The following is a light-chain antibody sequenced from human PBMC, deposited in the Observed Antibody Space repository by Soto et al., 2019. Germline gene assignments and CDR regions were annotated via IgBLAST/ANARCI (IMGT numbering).Light chain of an antibody. CDR1: QSVLSSSNNKNY. CDR3: QQYDTTPIT. V-gene: IGKV4-1*01. J-gene: IGKJ5*01. CDR2: WAS. Sequence: DIVMTQSPDSLAVSLGERATFNCKSSQSVLSSSNNKNYLAWYLQKPGQPPKLLIYWASTRESGVPDRFSGSGSGTDFTLTISSLQAEDVAVYYCQQYDTTPITFGQGTRLEIK.